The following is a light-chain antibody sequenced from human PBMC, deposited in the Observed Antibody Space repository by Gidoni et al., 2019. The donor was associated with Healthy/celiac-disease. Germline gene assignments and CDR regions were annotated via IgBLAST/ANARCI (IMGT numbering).Light chain of an antibody. Sequence: DIQMTQSPSTLSASVGDRVTITCRASQSISSWLAWYQQKPGKAPNLLIYKASSLESGVPSRFSGSGSLTEFTLTISSLQPDDFATYYCQQYNSYSQTFGQGTKVEIK. CDR2: KAS. CDR1: QSISSW. CDR3: QQYNSYSQT. V-gene: IGKV1-5*03. J-gene: IGKJ1*01.